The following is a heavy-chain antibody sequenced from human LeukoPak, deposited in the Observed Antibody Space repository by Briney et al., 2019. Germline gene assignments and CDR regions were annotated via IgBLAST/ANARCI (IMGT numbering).Heavy chain of an antibody. D-gene: IGHD3-16*01. CDR1: GYSFTSYW. V-gene: IGHV5-51*01. CDR2: IYPGDSDT. CDR3: ARSPYDYVWGSFDAFDI. J-gene: IGHJ3*02. Sequence: GESLQISCKGSGYSFTSYWIGWVRQMPGKGLEWMGIIYPGDSDTRYSPSFQGQVTISADKSISTAYLQWSSLKASDTAMYYCARSPYDYVWGSFDAFDIWGQGTMVTVSS.